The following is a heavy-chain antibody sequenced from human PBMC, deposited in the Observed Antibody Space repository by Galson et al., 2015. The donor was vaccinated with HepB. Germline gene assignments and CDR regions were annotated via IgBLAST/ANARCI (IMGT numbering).Heavy chain of an antibody. CDR3: ARDGYLGLVYYFDY. CDR2: TYYRSQWYH. J-gene: IGHJ4*02. D-gene: IGHD6-25*01. V-gene: IGHV6-1*01. CDR1: EDSVSSDSSA. Sequence: CAISEDSVSSDSSAWNWIRQSPSRGLEWLGRTYYRSQWYHDYSGSLQSRITINAETSTNQFFLQLDSVTPEGTAVYYCARDGYLGLVYYFDYWGPGILVTVS.